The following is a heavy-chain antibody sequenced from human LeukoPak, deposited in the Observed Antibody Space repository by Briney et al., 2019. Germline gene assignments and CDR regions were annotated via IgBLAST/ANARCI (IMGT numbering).Heavy chain of an antibody. CDR2: VHYSGST. V-gene: IGHV4-59*01. J-gene: IGHJ4*02. CDR1: GGSISTYY. Sequence: SETLSLTCSVSGGSISTYYWTWIRQPPGKGLEWIGNVHYSGSTSYNPSLKSRVTTSVDTSKNQFSLKVSSVTAADTATYFCARGFCTTNTCYRSFFDYWGQGTLVTVSS. CDR3: ARGFCTTNTCYRSFFDY. D-gene: IGHD2-8*01.